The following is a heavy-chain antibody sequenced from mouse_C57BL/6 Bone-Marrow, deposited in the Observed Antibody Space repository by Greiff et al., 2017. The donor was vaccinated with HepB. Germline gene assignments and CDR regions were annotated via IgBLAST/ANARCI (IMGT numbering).Heavy chain of an antibody. Sequence: EVQVVESGGDLVKPGGSLKLSCAASGFTFSSYGMSWVRQTPDKRLEWVATISSGGSYTYYPDSVKGRFTISRDNAKNTLYLQMSSLKSEDTAMYYCARPPHYYYGSSLAWFAYWGQGTLVTVSA. V-gene: IGHV5-6*01. D-gene: IGHD1-1*01. CDR3: ARPPHYYYGSSLAWFAY. CDR1: GFTFSSYG. J-gene: IGHJ3*01. CDR2: ISSGGSYT.